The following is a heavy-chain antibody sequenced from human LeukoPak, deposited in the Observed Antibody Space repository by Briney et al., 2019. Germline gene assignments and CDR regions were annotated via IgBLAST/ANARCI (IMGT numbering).Heavy chain of an antibody. D-gene: IGHD6-19*01. CDR2: INPNDGST. J-gene: IGHJ4*02. CDR1: GYTFITYF. V-gene: IGHV1-46*01. CDR3: ARILRTVTGPDY. Sequence: ASVKVSCKASGYTFITYFIHWVRQAPGQGLEWMGIINPNDGSTSYSQKFQGRVSMTRDTSTSTVYMELSSLRSEDTAMYYCARILRTVTGPDYWGQGTLVTASS.